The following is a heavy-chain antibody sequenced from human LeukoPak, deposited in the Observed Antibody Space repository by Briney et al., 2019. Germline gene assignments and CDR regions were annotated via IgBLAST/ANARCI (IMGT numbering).Heavy chain of an antibody. CDR3: ARVGFSSNWGQVLAMDV. CDR1: GYTFTSYA. Sequence: GASVKVSCKASGYTFTSYAMNWVRQAPGKGLEWRGWINTNTGNPTYAQGFTGLFVFSLDTSVSTAYLQISSLKAEDTAVYYCARVGFSSNWGQVLAMDVWGKGTTVTVSS. D-gene: IGHD6-13*01. CDR2: INTNTGNP. J-gene: IGHJ6*03. V-gene: IGHV7-4-1*02.